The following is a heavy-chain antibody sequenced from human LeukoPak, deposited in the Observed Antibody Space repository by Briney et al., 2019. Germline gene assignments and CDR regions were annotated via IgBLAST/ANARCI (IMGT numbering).Heavy chain of an antibody. CDR3: ARGGQGDGYSADEAFDF. Sequence: SQTLSLTCAISGDSVSSKSAAWNWIRQSPSRGLEWLGRTYYRSKWYHEYAVSVKSRITINPDTSKNQFSLQLNSVTPEDTAVYYCARGGQGDGYSADEAFDFWGQGTMVTVSS. V-gene: IGHV6-1*01. J-gene: IGHJ3*01. CDR1: GDSVSSKSAA. D-gene: IGHD5-24*01. CDR2: TYYRSKWYH.